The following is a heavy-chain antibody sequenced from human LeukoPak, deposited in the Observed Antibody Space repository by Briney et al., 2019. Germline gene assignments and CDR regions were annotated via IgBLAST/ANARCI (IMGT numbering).Heavy chain of an antibody. D-gene: IGHD4-11*01. V-gene: IGHV3-7*01. Sequence: PGGSLRLSCAASGFTFSSYAMSWVRQAPGKGLEWVANVGRDGSEKYYVDSVEGRFTISRDNAKNSVSLQMNSLRVTDTAVYYCARDNSPIDSWGQGTLVTVSS. CDR2: VGRDGSEK. J-gene: IGHJ4*02. CDR3: ARDNSPIDS. CDR1: GFTFSSYA.